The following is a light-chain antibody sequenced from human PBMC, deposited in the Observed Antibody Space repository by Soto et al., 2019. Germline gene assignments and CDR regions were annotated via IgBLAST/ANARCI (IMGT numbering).Light chain of an antibody. Sequence: QSVLTQPPSVSGAQGQRVTISGTGSSSNIGAGYDVHWYQQLPGTSPKLLIYGNSNRPSGVPDRFSGSKSGTSASLAITGLQADDEADYYFQSYYSSLRARVFGVGTKLTV. CDR2: GNS. J-gene: IGLJ3*02. CDR1: SSNIGAGYD. CDR3: QSYYSSLRARV. V-gene: IGLV1-40*01.